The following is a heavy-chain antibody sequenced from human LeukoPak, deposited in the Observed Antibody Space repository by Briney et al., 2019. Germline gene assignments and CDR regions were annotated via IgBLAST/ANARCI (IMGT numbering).Heavy chain of an antibody. CDR2: IYYSGST. Sequence: SETLSLTCTVSGGSISSSSYYWGWIRQPPGKGLEWIGSIYYSGSTYYNPSLKSRVTISVDTSKNQFSLKLSSVTAADTAVYYCATEGTMIVAVKENWFDPWGQGTLVTVSS. J-gene: IGHJ5*02. CDR3: ATEGTMIVAVKENWFDP. D-gene: IGHD3-22*01. CDR1: GGSISSSSYY. V-gene: IGHV4-39*01.